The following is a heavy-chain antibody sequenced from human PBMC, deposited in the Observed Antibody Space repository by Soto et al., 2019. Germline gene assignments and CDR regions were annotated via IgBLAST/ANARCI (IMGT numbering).Heavy chain of an antibody. Sequence: SVKVSCKASGGTFSSYSISWVRQAPGQGLEWMGGIIPIFGTANCAQKFQGRVTITADESTSTAYMELSSLRSEDTAVYYCARREGAEDYVWGSYRYDQFDYWGQGTLVTVSS. CDR2: IIPIFGTA. CDR3: ARREGAEDYVWGSYRYDQFDY. V-gene: IGHV1-69*13. CDR1: GGTFSSYS. J-gene: IGHJ4*02. D-gene: IGHD3-16*02.